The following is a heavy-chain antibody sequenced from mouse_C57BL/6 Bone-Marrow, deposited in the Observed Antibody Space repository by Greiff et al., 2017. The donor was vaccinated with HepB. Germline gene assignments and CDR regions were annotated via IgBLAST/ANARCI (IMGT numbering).Heavy chain of an antibody. Sequence: VHVKQSGPELVKPGASVKISCKASGYSFTGYYMNWVKQSPEKSLEWIGEINPSTGGTTYNQKFKAKATLTVDKSSSTAYMQLKSLTSEDSAVYYCARAPYYGSSYHFDYWGQGTTLTVSS. V-gene: IGHV1-42*01. CDR1: GYSFTGYY. J-gene: IGHJ2*01. CDR2: INPSTGGT. CDR3: ARAPYYGSSYHFDY. D-gene: IGHD1-1*01.